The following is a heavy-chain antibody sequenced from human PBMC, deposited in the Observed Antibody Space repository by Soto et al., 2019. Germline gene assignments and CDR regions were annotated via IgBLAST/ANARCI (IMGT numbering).Heavy chain of an antibody. CDR2: INEDGSNQ. CDR1: GFDFRRDC. J-gene: IGHJ4*02. Sequence: DVQLVESGGALVQPGGSLRLSCTASGFDFRRDCMFWVRQAPGEGLEWVADINEDGSNQWYGDSVKGRFTISRDNAGNSLFLQMTSLRGDDTAVYYCVRVLSTGYGFGYWGQGTLVTVSS. CDR3: VRVLSTGYGFGY. V-gene: IGHV3-7*05. D-gene: IGHD5-18*01.